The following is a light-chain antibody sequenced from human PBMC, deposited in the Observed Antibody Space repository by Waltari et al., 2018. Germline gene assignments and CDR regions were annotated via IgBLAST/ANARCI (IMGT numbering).Light chain of an antibody. V-gene: IGLV2-8*01. CDR2: EVN. Sequence: QSALTQPPSASGSPGQSVTISCTGTSRDVGGYKYVPWYQQHPGKDPRLIIYEVNRRPSGVPDRFSGSKSGNTAYLTVSGLQAEDEADYYCSSYAVSNNLLFGGGTKLTVL. CDR1: SRDVGGYKY. CDR3: SSYAVSNNLL. J-gene: IGLJ2*01.